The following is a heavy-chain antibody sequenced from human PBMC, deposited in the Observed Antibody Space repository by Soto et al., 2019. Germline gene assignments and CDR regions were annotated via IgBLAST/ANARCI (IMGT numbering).Heavy chain of an antibody. CDR3: ARDPSGALPGFDY. V-gene: IGHV3-21*01. J-gene: IGHJ4*02. CDR2: ISGSFSYI. CDR1: GFTFSSYT. Sequence: GGSLRLSCAASGFTFSSYTMNWVRQAPGKGLEWVSAISGSFSYIYYGDSVKGRFTISRDNAKNSLYLQMNSLRAEDTAVYYCARDPSGALPGFDYWGQGTLVTVS. D-gene: IGHD3-3*01.